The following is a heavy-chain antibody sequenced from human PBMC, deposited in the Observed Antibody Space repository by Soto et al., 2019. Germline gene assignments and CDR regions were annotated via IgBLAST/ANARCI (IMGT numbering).Heavy chain of an antibody. D-gene: IGHD2-21*02. Sequence: GSLRLSCAASGFAFRTAWMRWARQAPGKGLEWVGRIKSKVDGETTAYAIPVKGRFTISRDDSRNTLFLQMNSLEPGDTARYYCTTEGNENSGDSLGYSEHWGQGT. CDR3: TTEGNENSGDSLGYSEH. J-gene: IGHJ4*02. CDR1: GFAFRTAW. V-gene: IGHV3-15*01. CDR2: IKSKVDGETT.